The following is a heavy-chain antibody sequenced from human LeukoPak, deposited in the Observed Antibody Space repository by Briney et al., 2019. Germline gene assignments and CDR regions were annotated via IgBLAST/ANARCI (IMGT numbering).Heavy chain of an antibody. J-gene: IGHJ4*02. D-gene: IGHD3-10*01. V-gene: IGHV3-74*01. Sequence: GGSLRLSCAASGFTFSNYWMHWVRQAPGKGLVWVSRINSDGSTTSYADSVRGRFTISRDNAKNTLYLQTNSLRAEDTAVYYCARGGNYVSGSYNYWGQGTLVTVSS. CDR3: ARGGNYVSGSYNY. CDR2: INSDGSTT. CDR1: GFTFSNYW.